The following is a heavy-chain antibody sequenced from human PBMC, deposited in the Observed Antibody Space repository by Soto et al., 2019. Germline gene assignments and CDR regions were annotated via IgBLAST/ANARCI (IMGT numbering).Heavy chain of an antibody. D-gene: IGHD4-17*01. CDR3: AKDLEGGDRHTYWYFDL. V-gene: IGHV3-9*01. Sequence: EVQLVESGGGLVRPGRSLRLSCAASGFRFDDYAMHWVRQPPGKGLEWVSGISWNSGSSDYADSVKGRFTISRDNAKNSLHLQMNSLRAEDTALYYCAKDLEGGDRHTYWYFDLWGRGTPVTVSS. CDR2: ISWNSGSS. CDR1: GFRFDDYA. J-gene: IGHJ2*01.